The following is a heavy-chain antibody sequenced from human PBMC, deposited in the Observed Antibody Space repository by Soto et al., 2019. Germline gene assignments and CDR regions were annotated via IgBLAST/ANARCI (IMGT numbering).Heavy chain of an antibody. CDR1: GYTFTSYG. D-gene: IGHD3-10*01. J-gene: IGHJ3*02. Sequence: QVQLVQSGAEVKKPGASVKVSCKASGYTFTSYGITWVRQAPGQGLEWMGWISAYNGNTNYAQKLQGRVTMTTDTSTSTAYLALRSLRSDATPLYVCARDGTMDRAFAIWGQGTMVSVSS. CDR2: ISAYNGNT. V-gene: IGHV1-18*01. CDR3: ARDGTMDRAFAI.